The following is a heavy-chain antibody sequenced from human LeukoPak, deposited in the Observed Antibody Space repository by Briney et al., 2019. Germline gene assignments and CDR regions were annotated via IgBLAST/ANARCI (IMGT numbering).Heavy chain of an antibody. D-gene: IGHD2-2*01. CDR1: GSISGYY. CDR2: IYTSGRK. V-gene: IGHV4-4*09. CDR3: ARQKCTSTSCLTKNAFDI. J-gene: IGHJ3*02. Sequence: SETLSLTCPVSGSISGYYWSWIRQPPGRGLEGIGYIYTSGRKNYNPSLESQVSISVDTSKNQFSLDLSSVTAADTAVYYCARQKCTSTSCLTKNAFDIWGQGTMVTVSS.